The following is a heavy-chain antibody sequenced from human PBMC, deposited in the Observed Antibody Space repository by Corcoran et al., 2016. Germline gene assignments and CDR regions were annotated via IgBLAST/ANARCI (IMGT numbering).Heavy chain of an antibody. D-gene: IGHD3-10*01. J-gene: IGHJ4*02. Sequence: EVQLVESGGGLVQPGGSLRLSCAASGFTFSSYSMNWVRQAPGKGLEWVSYISSSSSTIYYADSVKGRFTISRDQSKNTLYLQMNSLRAEDTAVYYCARDRGNYDSGSSSFDYWGQGTLVTVSS. CDR2: ISSSSSTI. CDR1: GFTFSSYS. V-gene: IGHV3-48*01. CDR3: ARDRGNYDSGSSSFDY.